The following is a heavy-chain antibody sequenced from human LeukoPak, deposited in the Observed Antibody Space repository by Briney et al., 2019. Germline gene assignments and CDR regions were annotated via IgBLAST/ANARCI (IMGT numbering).Heavy chain of an antibody. Sequence: PGGSLRLSCAASGFTFSSYSMNWVRQAPGKGLEWVSSISSSSSYIYYADSVKGRFTISRDNSKNTLYLQMNSLRAEDTAVYYCAKDSSSGWYWVIDYWGQGTLVTVSS. D-gene: IGHD6-19*01. CDR3: AKDSSSGWYWVIDY. CDR2: ISSSSSYI. J-gene: IGHJ4*02. CDR1: GFTFSSYS. V-gene: IGHV3-21*04.